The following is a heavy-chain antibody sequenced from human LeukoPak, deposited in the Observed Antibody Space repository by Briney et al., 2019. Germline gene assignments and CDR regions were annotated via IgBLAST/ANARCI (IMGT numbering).Heavy chain of an antibody. CDR2: VDPEIGEI. J-gene: IGHJ4*02. V-gene: IGHV1-24*01. CDR3: ATAWGSSYFDY. Sequence: SVKVSCKISGYTLSELSMHWVRQAPGQGLEWMGGVDPEIGEIIYAQKFQGRVTMTEDTSTDTAYMELSSLRSDDTAVYYCATAWGSSYFDYWGQGTLVTVSS. D-gene: IGHD3-16*01. CDR1: GYTLSELS.